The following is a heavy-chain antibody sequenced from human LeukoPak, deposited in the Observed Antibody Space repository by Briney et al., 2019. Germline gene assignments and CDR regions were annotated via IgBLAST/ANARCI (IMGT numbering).Heavy chain of an antibody. V-gene: IGHV3-33*01. Sequence: GRSLRLSCAASGFTFSSYGMHWVRQAPGKGLEWVAVIWYDGSNKYYADPVKGRFTISRDNSKNTLYLQMNSLRAEDTAVYYCARACSSLDAFDIWGQGTMVTVSS. J-gene: IGHJ3*02. CDR2: IWYDGSNK. CDR1: GFTFSSYG. D-gene: IGHD6-13*01. CDR3: ARACSSLDAFDI.